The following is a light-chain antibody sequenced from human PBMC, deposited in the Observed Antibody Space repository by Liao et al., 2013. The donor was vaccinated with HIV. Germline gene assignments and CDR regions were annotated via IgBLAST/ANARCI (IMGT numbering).Light chain of an antibody. V-gene: IGLV3-1*01. Sequence: SYELTQPPSVSVSPGQTASITCSGDKLGDKYACWYQQKPGQSPVLVIYQDTNRPSGIPERFSGSNSGNTATLTISGTQAVDEADYFCQAWDRSAAVVFGGGTKLTVL. J-gene: IGLJ2*01. CDR2: QDT. CDR1: KLGDKY. CDR3: QAWDRSAAVV.